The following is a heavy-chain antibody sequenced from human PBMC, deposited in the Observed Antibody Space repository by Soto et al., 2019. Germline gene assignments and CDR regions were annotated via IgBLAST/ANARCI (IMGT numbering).Heavy chain of an antibody. CDR2: ISGSGGST. D-gene: IGHD1-26*01. CDR3: AKHNIVGATTAAFDI. J-gene: IGHJ3*02. CDR1: GFTFSSYA. V-gene: IGHV3-23*01. Sequence: PWGSLRLSCAASGFTFSSYAMSWVRQAPGKGLEWVSAISGSGGSTYYADSVKGRFTISRDNSKNTLYLQMNSLRAEGTAVYYCAKHNIVGATTAAFDIWGQGTMVTVSS.